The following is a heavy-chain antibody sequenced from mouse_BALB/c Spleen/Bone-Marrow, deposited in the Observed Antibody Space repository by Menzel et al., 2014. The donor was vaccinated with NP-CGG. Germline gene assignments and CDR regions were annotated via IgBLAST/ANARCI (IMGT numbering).Heavy chain of an antibody. J-gene: IGHJ2*01. CDR1: GFTFSSYA. D-gene: IGHD3-1*01. CDR2: ISSGGSYT. V-gene: IGHV5-9-4*01. Sequence: EVKLVESGGGLVKPGGSLKLSCAASGFTFSSYAMSWVRQSPEKRLKWVAEISSGGSYTYYPDTVTGRFTISRDNAKNTLYLEMSSLRSEDTAMYYCARDRGYFDYWGQGTTLTVSS. CDR3: ARDRGYFDY.